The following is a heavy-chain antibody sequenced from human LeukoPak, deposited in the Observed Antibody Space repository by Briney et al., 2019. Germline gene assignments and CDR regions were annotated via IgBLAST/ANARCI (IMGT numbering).Heavy chain of an antibody. V-gene: IGHV3-21*04. CDR2: ISSSSSYI. Sequence: GGSLRLSCAASGFTFSSYSMNWVRQAPGKGLEWVSSISSSSSYIYYADSVKGRFTISRDNAKKSLYLQMNSLRAEDTAVYYCARRGGGYCAWAFDIWGQGTMVTVSS. J-gene: IGHJ3*02. CDR3: ARRGGGYCAWAFDI. CDR1: GFTFSSYS. D-gene: IGHD3-22*01.